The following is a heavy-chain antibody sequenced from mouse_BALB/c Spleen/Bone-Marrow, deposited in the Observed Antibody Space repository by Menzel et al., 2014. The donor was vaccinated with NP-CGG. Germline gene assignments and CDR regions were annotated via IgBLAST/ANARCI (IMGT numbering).Heavy chain of an antibody. V-gene: IGHV5-4*02. D-gene: IGHD3-2*01. Sequence: EVKLVESGGGLVKPGGSLKLSCAASGFTFSDYYMYWVRQTPEKRLEWVATISXGGSYTYYPDSVKGRFTISRDNAKNNLYLQMISLKSEDTAMYYCARGGQLGAMDYWGQGTSVTVSS. CDR2: ISXGGSYT. CDR1: GFTFSDYY. CDR3: ARGGQLGAMDY. J-gene: IGHJ4*01.